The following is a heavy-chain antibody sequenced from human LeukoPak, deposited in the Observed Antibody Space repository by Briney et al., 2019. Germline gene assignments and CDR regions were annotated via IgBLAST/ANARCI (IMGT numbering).Heavy chain of an antibody. D-gene: IGHD2-2*01. CDR2: IYPGDSDT. Sequence: GESLKISCKGSGYSFTSYWIGWVRQMPGKGLEWMGIIYPGDSDTRYSPSFQGQVTISADKSISTAYLQWSSLKASDTAMYYCARSYCSSTSCYPTFDDYYYGMDVWGQGTTVTVSS. CDR3: ARSYCSSTSCYPTFDDYYYGMDV. V-gene: IGHV5-51*01. J-gene: IGHJ6*02. CDR1: GYSFTSYW.